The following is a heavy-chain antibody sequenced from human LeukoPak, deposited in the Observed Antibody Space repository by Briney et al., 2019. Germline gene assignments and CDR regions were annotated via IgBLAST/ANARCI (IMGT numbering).Heavy chain of an antibody. D-gene: IGHD4-17*01. J-gene: IGHJ5*02. Sequence: WGSLRLSCAASGFTFSGFAMAWVRQAPGEGLQWVSSIRDAGDSTYYADSVKGRFTISRDNSKNTLYLQMNSLRAEDTAVYYCAKDPHRDYGDPWGQGTLVTVSS. CDR2: IRDAGDST. CDR3: AKDPHRDYGDP. CDR1: GFTFSGFA. V-gene: IGHV3-23*01.